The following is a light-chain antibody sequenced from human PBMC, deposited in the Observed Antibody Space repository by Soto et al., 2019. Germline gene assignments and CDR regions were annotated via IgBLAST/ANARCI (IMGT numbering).Light chain of an antibody. V-gene: IGKV3-20*01. CDR3: QQYVTSPLT. J-gene: IGKJ4*01. CDR2: GAS. CDR1: QSVSSSY. Sequence: EIVLTQSPGTLSLSPGERATLSRRASQSVSSSYLAWYQQKPGQAPRLLIYGASSRATGIPDRFSGSGSGTDFTLSISRLEPEDFAVYYCQQYVTSPLTFGGGTKVDIK.